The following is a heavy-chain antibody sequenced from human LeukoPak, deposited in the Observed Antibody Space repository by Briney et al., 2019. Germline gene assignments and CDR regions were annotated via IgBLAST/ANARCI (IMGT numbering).Heavy chain of an antibody. D-gene: IGHD2-2*01. Sequence: GGSLRLSCAASGXTFSTYTMSWVCQAPGKGVEWVSSIGSSLTYIYYADSVEGRFTISRDNAKNSLYLQMNSLRADDTAVYYCARDGRYCSSPSCYFDYWGQGTLVTVSS. CDR3: ARDGRYCSSPSCYFDY. CDR2: IGSSLTYI. CDR1: GXTFSTYT. V-gene: IGHV3-21*01. J-gene: IGHJ4*02.